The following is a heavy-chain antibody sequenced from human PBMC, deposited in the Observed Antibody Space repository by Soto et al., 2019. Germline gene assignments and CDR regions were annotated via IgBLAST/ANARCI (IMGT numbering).Heavy chain of an antibody. Sequence: WASVKVSCKASGYTFTGYYMHWVRQAPGQGLEWMGWINPNSGGTNYAQKFQGWVTMTRDTSISTAYMELSRLRSDDTAVYYCARDLGGIAARSDMDYYGMDVWGQGTTVTVSS. D-gene: IGHD6-6*01. CDR2: INPNSGGT. V-gene: IGHV1-2*04. CDR3: ARDLGGIAARSDMDYYGMDV. CDR1: GYTFTGYY. J-gene: IGHJ6*02.